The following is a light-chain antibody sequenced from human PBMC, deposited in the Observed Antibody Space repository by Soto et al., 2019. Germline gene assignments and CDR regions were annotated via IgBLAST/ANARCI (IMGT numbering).Light chain of an antibody. CDR1: QSVSSSY. CDR3: HQYGSLPYT. V-gene: IGKV3-20*01. Sequence: EIVLTQSPGTLSLSPGERATLSCRASQSVSSSYLAWYQQKPGQAPRLLIYGASSRATGIPDRFSGSGSGTACPLTISRLEHEYFAVYYCHQYGSLPYTCGQGTKLEIK. J-gene: IGKJ2*01. CDR2: GAS.